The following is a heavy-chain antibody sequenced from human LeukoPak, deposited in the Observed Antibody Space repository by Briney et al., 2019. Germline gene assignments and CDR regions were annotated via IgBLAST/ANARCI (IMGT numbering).Heavy chain of an antibody. CDR2: IGHDGNNK. CDR3: ARDGLIVVRSGVLDDEWC. Sequence: PGGSLRLSCEASGFTFNSCAMHWVRQAPGKGLEWVAIIGHDGNNKHYADSVKGRFTISRDNSKSTLYLQMNSLRAEDTAVYYCARDGLIVVRSGVLDDEWCWGQGTLVTVSS. J-gene: IGHJ4*02. D-gene: IGHD3-22*01. V-gene: IGHV3-30-3*01. CDR1: GFTFNSCA.